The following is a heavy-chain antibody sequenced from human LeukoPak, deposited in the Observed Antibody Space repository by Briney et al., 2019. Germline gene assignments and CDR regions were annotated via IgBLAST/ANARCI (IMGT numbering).Heavy chain of an antibody. J-gene: IGHJ4*02. CDR2: INPNSGGT. Sequence: ASVKVSCKASGYTFTGYYMHWVRQAPGQGLEWMGRINPNSGGTNYAQKFQGRVTMTRDTSISTAYMELSRLRSDDTAVYYYALGAPQYSSSWYYGYWGQGTLVTVSS. V-gene: IGHV1-2*06. CDR1: GYTFTGYY. CDR3: ALGAPQYSSSWYYGY. D-gene: IGHD6-13*01.